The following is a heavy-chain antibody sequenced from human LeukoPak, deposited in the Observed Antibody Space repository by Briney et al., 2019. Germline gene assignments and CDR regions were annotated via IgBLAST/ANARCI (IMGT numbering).Heavy chain of an antibody. CDR3: ARDRSIAARPAPGWFDP. CDR2: MNPNSGNT. J-gene: IGHJ5*02. CDR1: GYTFTSYD. V-gene: IGHV1-8*01. Sequence: ASVEVSCKASGYTFTSYDINWVRQATGQGLEWMGWMNPNSGNTGYVQKFQGRVTMTRNTSISTAYMELSSLRSEDTAVYYCARDRSIAARPAPGWFDPWGQGTLVTVSS. D-gene: IGHD6-6*01.